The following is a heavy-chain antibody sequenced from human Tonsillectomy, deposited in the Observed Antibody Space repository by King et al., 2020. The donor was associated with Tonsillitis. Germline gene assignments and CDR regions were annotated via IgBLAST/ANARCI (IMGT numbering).Heavy chain of an antibody. Sequence: QLVQSGGGLVKPGGSLRLSCAASGFTFSSYSMNWVRQAPGKGLEWVSSISSSSSYIYYADSVKGRFTISRDNAKNSLYLQMNSLRAEDTAVYYCARDHGYIYGSLYIIEDTYYYYGMDVWGQGTPVTVSS. CDR1: GFTFSSYS. J-gene: IGHJ6*02. V-gene: IGHV3-21*01. CDR2: ISSSSSYI. D-gene: IGHD5-18*01. CDR3: ARDHGYIYGSLYIIEDTYYYYGMDV.